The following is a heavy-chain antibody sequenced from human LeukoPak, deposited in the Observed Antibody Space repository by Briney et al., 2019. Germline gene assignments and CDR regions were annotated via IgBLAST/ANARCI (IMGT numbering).Heavy chain of an antibody. CDR1: GFTFSSYT. J-gene: IGHJ4*02. CDR2: ISGSGGST. CDR3: ARWGNNKILDY. D-gene: IGHD7-27*01. Sequence: GGSLRLSCATSGFTFSSYTMSWVRQAPGKGLEWVSAISGSGGSTYYADSVKGRFTISRDNSKNTLYLQMNSLRADDTAVYYCARWGNNKILDYWGQGTLVTVSS. V-gene: IGHV3-23*01.